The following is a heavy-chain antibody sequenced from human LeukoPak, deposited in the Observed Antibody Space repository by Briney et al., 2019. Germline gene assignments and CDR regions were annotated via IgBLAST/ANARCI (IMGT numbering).Heavy chain of an antibody. CDR2: IFHSGST. Sequence: SETLSLTCTVSGGSMSSYYWGWIRQPPGKGLEWIGYIFHSGSTNYNPSLKSRVTISLDTSKNQFSLKLSSVTAADTAVYYCARDSHRYSGYEGYYMDVWGKGTTVTVSS. J-gene: IGHJ6*03. D-gene: IGHD5-12*01. CDR3: ARDSHRYSGYEGYYMDV. V-gene: IGHV4-59*01. CDR1: GGSMSSYY.